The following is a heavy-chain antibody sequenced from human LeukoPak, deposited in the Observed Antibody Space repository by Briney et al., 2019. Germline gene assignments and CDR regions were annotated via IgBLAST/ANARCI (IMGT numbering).Heavy chain of an antibody. CDR1: GFTFSSYA. Sequence: GGSLRLSCAASGFTFSSYAMSWVRQAPGKGLEWVSAISGSGGSTYYADSVKGRFTISRDNSKNTLYLQMNSLRAEDTAVYYCAKVWAMVRGVINYFDYWGQGTLVTVSS. D-gene: IGHD3-10*01. CDR3: AKVWAMVRGVINYFDY. J-gene: IGHJ4*02. CDR2: ISGSGGST. V-gene: IGHV3-23*01.